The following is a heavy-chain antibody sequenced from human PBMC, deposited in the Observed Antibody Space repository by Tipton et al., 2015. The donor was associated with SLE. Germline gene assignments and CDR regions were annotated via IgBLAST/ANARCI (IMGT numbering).Heavy chain of an antibody. CDR1: GFTFSSYS. V-gene: IGHV3-21*06. CDR3: AREQEDAYDI. Sequence: GSLRLSCAASGFTFSSYSMNWVRQAPGKGLEWVSSISSSNRYIYYADSVKGRFTISRDNAENSLYLQMNRLRVEDTALYYCAREQEDAYDIWGQGTMVIVSS. CDR2: ISSSNRYI. J-gene: IGHJ3*02.